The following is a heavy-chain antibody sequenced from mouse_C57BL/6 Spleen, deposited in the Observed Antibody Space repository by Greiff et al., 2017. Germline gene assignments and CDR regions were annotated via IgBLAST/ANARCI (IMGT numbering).Heavy chain of an antibody. D-gene: IGHD4-1*01. CDR3: TTRNWDKNY. V-gene: IGHV14-4*01. CDR1: GFNIKDDY. J-gene: IGHJ2*01. Sequence: EVQLQESGAELVRPGASVKLSCTASGFNIKDDYMHWVKQRPEQGLEWIGWIDPENGDTEYASKFQGKATITADTSSNTAYLQLSSLTSEDTAVYYCTTRNWDKNYWGQGTTLTVSS. CDR2: IDPENGDT.